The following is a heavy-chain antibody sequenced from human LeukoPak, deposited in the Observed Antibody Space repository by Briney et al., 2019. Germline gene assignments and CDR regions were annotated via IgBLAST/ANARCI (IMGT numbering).Heavy chain of an antibody. CDR3: ARGDTSMLTGIDY. D-gene: IGHD5-18*01. CDR1: GGSFSGYY. CDR2: INHSGST. J-gene: IGHJ4*02. Sequence: SETLSLTCAVYGGSFSGYYWSWISQPPGKGLEWIGEINHSGSTNYNPSLKSRVTISVDTSKNQFFLNLRSATAADTAVYYCARGDTSMLTGIDYWGQGTLVTVST. V-gene: IGHV4-34*01.